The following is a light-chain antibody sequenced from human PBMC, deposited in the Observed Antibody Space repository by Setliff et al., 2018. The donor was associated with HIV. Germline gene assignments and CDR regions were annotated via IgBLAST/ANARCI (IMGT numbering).Light chain of an antibody. J-gene: IGKJ4*01. V-gene: IGKV3-20*01. Sequence: EIVLTQSPGALSLSPGERATLSCRASQSVSSSYLAWYQQKPGQAPRLLIYGASSRATGIPDRFSGSGSGTDFTLTISRLEPEDFAVYYCQLSTVGGGTKVDIK. CDR2: GAS. CDR1: QSVSSSY. CDR3: QLST.